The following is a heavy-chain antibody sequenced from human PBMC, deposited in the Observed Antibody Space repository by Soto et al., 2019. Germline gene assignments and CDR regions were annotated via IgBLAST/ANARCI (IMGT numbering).Heavy chain of an antibody. CDR2: IFPIFGTA. CDR3: ARTKYDSSAYYYWYIGF. D-gene: IGHD3-22*01. CDR1: EDTFRNYA. V-gene: IGHV1-69*06. Sequence: QVELVQSGAEVKKPGSSVKVSCQASEDTFRNYAISWVRQAPGQGLEWMGGIFPIFGTANYAQKFQGRVTITADTSANTVYFELSSLRSEDTAVYYCARTKYDSSAYYYWYIGFWGRGTLVTVSS. J-gene: IGHJ2*01.